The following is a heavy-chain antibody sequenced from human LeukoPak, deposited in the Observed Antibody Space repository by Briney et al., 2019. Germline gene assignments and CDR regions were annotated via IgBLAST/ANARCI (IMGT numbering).Heavy chain of an antibody. CDR1: GFTFSSYA. CDR3: ARDDFLFDP. J-gene: IGHJ5*02. CDR2: IWYDGSNK. Sequence: GGSLRLSCAASGFTFSSYAMSWVRQAPGKGLEWVAVIWYDGSNKYYADSVKGRFTISRDNSKNTLYLQMNSLRAEDTAVYYCARDDFLFDPWGQGTLVTVSS. D-gene: IGHD3/OR15-3a*01. V-gene: IGHV3-33*08.